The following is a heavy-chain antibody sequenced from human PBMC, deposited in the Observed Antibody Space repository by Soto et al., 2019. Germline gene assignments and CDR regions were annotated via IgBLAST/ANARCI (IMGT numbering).Heavy chain of an antibody. Sequence: ASVKVSCRASGYRFTGYYMHWVRQAPGQGLEWMGWINPNSGGTNYAQKFQGWVTMTRDTSISTAYMELSRLRSDDTAVYYCARDKLGIVLVPAASRRYYYYGMDVWGQGTTVTVSS. V-gene: IGHV1-2*04. CDR3: ARDKLGIVLVPAASRRYYYYGMDV. D-gene: IGHD2-2*01. CDR2: INPNSGGT. J-gene: IGHJ6*02. CDR1: GYRFTGYY.